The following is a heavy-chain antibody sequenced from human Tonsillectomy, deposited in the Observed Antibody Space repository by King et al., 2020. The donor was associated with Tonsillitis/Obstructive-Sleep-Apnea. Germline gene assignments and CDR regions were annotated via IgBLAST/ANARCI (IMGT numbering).Heavy chain of an antibody. D-gene: IGHD5-24*01. CDR2: IYPGDSDT. V-gene: IGHV5-51*01. Sequence: VQLVESGAEVKKPGESLKLSCRGSGFSFTSYWFGWVRQMTGKGLEWKGIIYPGDSDTRYSPSFQGKVTISADKSISTAYLQWSSLKASDTAMYYCARHPNYLSHVDVWGEGTTVTVSS. CDR1: GFSFTSYW. CDR3: ARHPNYLSHVDV. J-gene: IGHJ6*04.